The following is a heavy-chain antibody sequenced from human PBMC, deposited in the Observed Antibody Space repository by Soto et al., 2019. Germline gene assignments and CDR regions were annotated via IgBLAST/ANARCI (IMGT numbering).Heavy chain of an antibody. CDR3: ARSQFLLVNAWFGELFHYYYMDV. CDR1: GGSISSYY. V-gene: IGHV4-59*08. CDR2: IYYSGST. Sequence: SETLSLTCTVSGGSISSYYWSWIRQPPGKGLEWIGYIYYSGSTNYNPSLKSRVTISVDTSKNQFSLKLSSVTAADTAVYYCARSQFLLVNAWFGELFHYYYMDVWGKGTTVTVSS. J-gene: IGHJ6*03. D-gene: IGHD3-10*01.